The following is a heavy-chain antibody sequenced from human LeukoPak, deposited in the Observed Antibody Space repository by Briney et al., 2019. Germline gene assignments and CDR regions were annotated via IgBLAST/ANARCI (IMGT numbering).Heavy chain of an antibody. Sequence: GGSLRLFRAVSGFTSSSHWMNWVRQAPGKGLEWVASIKEDGSEEYYVGSVKGRFSISRDNARNSLYLQMNSLRGEDTAVYYCARSLSGGYDYRGQGTLVTVTS. V-gene: IGHV3-7*04. D-gene: IGHD3-10*01. CDR2: IKEDGSEE. CDR1: GFTSSSHW. CDR3: ARSLSGGYDY. J-gene: IGHJ4*02.